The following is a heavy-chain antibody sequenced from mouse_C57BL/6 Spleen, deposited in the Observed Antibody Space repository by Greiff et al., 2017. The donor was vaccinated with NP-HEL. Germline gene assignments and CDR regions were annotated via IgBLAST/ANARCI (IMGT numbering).Heavy chain of an antibody. Sequence: QVQLQQSGPGLVQPSQSLSITCTVSGFSFTSYGVHWVRQSPGKGLEWLGVIWSGGSTDYNAAFISRLSISKDNSKSQVFFKMNSLQADDTAIYYCARVYYDYDEDYAMDYWGQGTSVTVSS. CDR2: IWSGGST. CDR1: GFSFTSYG. CDR3: ARVYYDYDEDYAMDY. J-gene: IGHJ4*01. V-gene: IGHV2-2*01. D-gene: IGHD2-4*01.